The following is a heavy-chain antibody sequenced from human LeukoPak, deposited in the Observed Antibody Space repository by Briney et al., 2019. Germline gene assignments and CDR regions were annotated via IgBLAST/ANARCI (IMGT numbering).Heavy chain of an antibody. CDR3: ARFLATWDRYYMDV. V-gene: IGHV3-7*01. CDR1: GFTFSCYW. Sequence: GGSLRLSCAASGFTFSCYWMSWVRQAPGKGLEWVANIKQDGSEKYYVDSVKGRFTISRDNAKNSVSLQMNSLRAEDTAVYYCARFLATWDRYYMDVWGKGTTVSVSS. D-gene: IGHD1-26*01. J-gene: IGHJ6*03. CDR2: IKQDGSEK.